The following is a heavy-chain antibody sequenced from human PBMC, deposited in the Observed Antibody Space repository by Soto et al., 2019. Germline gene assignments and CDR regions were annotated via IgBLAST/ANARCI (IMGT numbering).Heavy chain of an antibody. CDR1: GFTFSSYS. J-gene: IGHJ4*02. V-gene: IGHV3-21*06. CDR2: ISGSSSYI. D-gene: IGHD6-19*01. CDR3: AREDRSADSSGGRRAPNY. Sequence: EVQLVESGGGLVKPGGSLRLSCAASGFTFSSYSMNWVRQAPGKGLEWVSSISGSSSYIYYADSVKGRFTISRDNAKNSLYLQMNSLRAEDTAVYYCAREDRSADSSGGRRAPNYWGQGTLVTVSS.